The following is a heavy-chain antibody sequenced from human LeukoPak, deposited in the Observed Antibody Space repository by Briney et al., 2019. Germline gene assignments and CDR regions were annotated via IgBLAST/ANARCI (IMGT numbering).Heavy chain of an antibody. D-gene: IGHD3-10*01. CDR2: ISSSSSYT. J-gene: IGHJ4*02. V-gene: IGHV3-11*05. CDR3: ARDQITYYYGSGSYRNYADY. Sequence: LSLTCAVYGGSFSGYYWSWIRQAPGKGLEWVSYISSSSSYTNYADSVKGRFTISRDNAKNSLYLQMNSLRAEDTAVYYCARDQITYYYGSGSYRNYADYWGQGTLVTVSS. CDR1: GGSFSGYY.